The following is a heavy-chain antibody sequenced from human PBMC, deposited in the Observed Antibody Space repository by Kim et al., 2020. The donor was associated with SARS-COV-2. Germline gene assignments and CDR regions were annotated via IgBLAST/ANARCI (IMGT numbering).Heavy chain of an antibody. V-gene: IGHV3-64D*06. CDR3: VKVFSYDSVVRAFDI. CDR2: IGSNGGSP. D-gene: IGHD5-12*01. Sequence: GGSLRLSCSAFGFTFSQYGMHWVRQAPGKGLEYVSSIGSNGGSPYYADSVKGRFTISRDNSKNTLYLQMSSLRTEDTAMYYCVKVFSYDSVVRAFDIWGQGTMVTVSS. J-gene: IGHJ3*02. CDR1: GFTFSQYG.